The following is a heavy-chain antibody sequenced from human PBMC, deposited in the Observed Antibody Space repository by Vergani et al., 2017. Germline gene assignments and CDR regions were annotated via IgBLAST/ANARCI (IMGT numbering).Heavy chain of an antibody. V-gene: IGHV3-73*02. CDR2: IRSKANSYAT. D-gene: IGHD3-16*01. CDR3: TRPGLGDY. J-gene: IGHJ4*02. Sequence: EVQLVESGGGLVQPGGSLKLSCAASGFTFSGCAMHWVRQASGKGLEWVGRIRSKANSYATAYAASVKGRFTISRDDSKNTAYLQMNSLKTEDTAVYYCTRPGLGDYWGQGTLVTVSS. CDR1: GFTFSGCA.